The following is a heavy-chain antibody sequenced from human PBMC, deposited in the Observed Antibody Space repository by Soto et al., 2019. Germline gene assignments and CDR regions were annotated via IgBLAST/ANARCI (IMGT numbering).Heavy chain of an antibody. Sequence: GGSLRLSCAASGFTFSSYGMHWVRQAPGKGLEWVAVISYDGSNKYYADSVKGRFTISRDNSKNTLYLQMNSLRAEDTAVYYCARPPNRERYFDLWGRGTRVTVSS. CDR2: ISYDGSNK. D-gene: IGHD1-26*01. J-gene: IGHJ2*01. CDR3: ARPPNRERYFDL. CDR1: GFTFSSYG. V-gene: IGHV3-30*03.